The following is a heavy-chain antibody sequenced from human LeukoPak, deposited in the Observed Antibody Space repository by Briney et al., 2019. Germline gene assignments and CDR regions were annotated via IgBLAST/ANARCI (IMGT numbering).Heavy chain of an antibody. V-gene: IGHV4-34*01. J-gene: IGHJ3*01. CDR1: GGSFSGYY. CDR3: ARAPYLSSGS. D-gene: IGHD3-22*01. CDR2: INHSGST. Sequence: ASETLSLICAVYGGSFSGYYWSWIRQPPGKGLEWIGEINHSGSTNYNPSLKSRVTISLDTSKSQFSLKLTSVTAADTAVYYCARAPYLSSGSWGQGTMVTVSS.